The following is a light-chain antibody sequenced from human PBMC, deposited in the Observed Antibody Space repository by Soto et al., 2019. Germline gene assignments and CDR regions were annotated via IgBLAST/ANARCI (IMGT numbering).Light chain of an antibody. J-gene: IGLJ2*01. CDR1: SSDVGGYNY. V-gene: IGLV2-14*01. CDR3: RSYTSTSTLVV. CDR2: DVS. Sequence: QSALTQPASVSGSPGQSITISCTGTSSDVGGYNYVSWYQQHPGKAPKLMIYDVSNRPSGGSNRFSGSKPGNTASLTISGLQAEDEAEYYCRSYTSTSTLVVFGGGTKLTVL.